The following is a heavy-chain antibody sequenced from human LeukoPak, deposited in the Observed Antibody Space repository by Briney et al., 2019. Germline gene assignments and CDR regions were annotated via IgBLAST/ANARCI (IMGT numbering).Heavy chain of an antibody. CDR1: GYTFTGYY. D-gene: IGHD5-18*01. CDR3: ARGGIQLWSHIDY. J-gene: IGHJ4*02. CDR2: INPNSGGT. Sequence: ASVTVSCKASGYTFTGYYMHWVRQAPGQGLEWMGWINPNSGGTNYAQKFQGRVTMTRDTSISTAYMDLRSDDTAVYYCARGGIQLWSHIDYWGQGTLVTVSS. V-gene: IGHV1-2*02.